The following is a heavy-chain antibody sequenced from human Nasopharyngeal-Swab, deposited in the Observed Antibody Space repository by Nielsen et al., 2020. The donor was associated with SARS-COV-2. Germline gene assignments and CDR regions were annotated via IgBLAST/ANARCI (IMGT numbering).Heavy chain of an antibody. CDR2: ISSDGSST. CDR3: ARGYAAMGFFDY. CDR1: GFTFGTYW. J-gene: IGHJ4*02. D-gene: IGHD2-2*01. Sequence: GGSLRLSCAASGFTFGTYWMHWVRQAPGKGLEWVSRISSDGSSTGDADSVKGRFTVSRDNAKNTLYLQMNSLRAEDTAVYYCARGYAAMGFFDYWGQGTLVTVSS. V-gene: IGHV3-74*01.